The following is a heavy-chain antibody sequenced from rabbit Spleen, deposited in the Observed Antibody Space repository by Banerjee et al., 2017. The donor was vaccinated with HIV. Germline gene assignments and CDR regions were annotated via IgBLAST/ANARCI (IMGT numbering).Heavy chain of an antibody. Sequence: EESGGDLVKPEGSLTLTCTASGFSFSSSYWICWVRQAPGKGLEWIACIYTGSSGSTWYASWAKGRFTISKTSSTTVTLQMTSLTAADTATYFCARDTGTVYYSNWWGPGTLVT. J-gene: IGHJ4*01. D-gene: IGHD7-1*01. CDR3: ARDTGTVYYSNW. CDR1: GFSFSSSYW. CDR2: IYTGSSGST. V-gene: IGHV1S45*01.